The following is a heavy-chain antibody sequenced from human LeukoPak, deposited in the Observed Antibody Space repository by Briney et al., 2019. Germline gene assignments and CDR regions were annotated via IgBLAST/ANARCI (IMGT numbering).Heavy chain of an antibody. CDR1: GGTFSSYA. J-gene: IGHJ6*02. CDR3: ARGRPITMTVVIESYGMDV. V-gene: IGHV1-8*02. Sequence: ASVKVSCKASGGTFSSYAISWVRQATGQGLEWVGWMNPNSGNTGYAQKFQGRVTMTGNTSISTAYMELSSLRSEDTAVYYCARGRPITMTVVIESYGMDVWGQGTTVTVSS. D-gene: IGHD3-22*01. CDR2: MNPNSGNT.